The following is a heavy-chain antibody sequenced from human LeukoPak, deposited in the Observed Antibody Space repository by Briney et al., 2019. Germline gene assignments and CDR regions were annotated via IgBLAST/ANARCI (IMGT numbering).Heavy chain of an antibody. Sequence: ASVKVSCKASGYTFTSYGISWVRQAPGQGLEWMGWISAYNGNTNYAQKLQGRVTMTTDTSTSTAYMELRSLRSDDTAVYYCARGEVAHSSPSLDWWFDPWGQGTLVTVSS. D-gene: IGHD6-6*01. V-gene: IGHV1-18*01. CDR2: ISAYNGNT. CDR1: GYTFTSYG. CDR3: ARGEVAHSSPSLDWWFDP. J-gene: IGHJ5*02.